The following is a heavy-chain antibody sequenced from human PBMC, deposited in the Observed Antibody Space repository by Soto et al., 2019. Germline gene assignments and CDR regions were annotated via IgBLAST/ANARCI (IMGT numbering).Heavy chain of an antibody. V-gene: IGHV3-33*01. D-gene: IGHD3-10*01. CDR3: ARDGCYYGSGSNYYYYYGMDV. CDR1: GFTFSSYG. Sequence: QVQLVESGGGVVQPGRSLRLSCAASGFTFSSYGMHWVRQAPGKGLDGVAVIWYDGSNKYYADSVKGRFTISRDNSKNTLYLQMNSLRAEDTAVYYCARDGCYYGSGSNYYYYYGMDVWGQGTTVTVSS. J-gene: IGHJ6*02. CDR2: IWYDGSNK.